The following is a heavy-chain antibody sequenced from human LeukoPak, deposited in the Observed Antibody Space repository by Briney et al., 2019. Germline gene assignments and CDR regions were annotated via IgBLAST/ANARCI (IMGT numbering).Heavy chain of an antibody. J-gene: IGHJ4*02. D-gene: IGHD4-17*01. V-gene: IGHV3-53*01. CDR2: IYNGGST. CDR1: GFTVSSNY. Sequence: GGSLRLPCAASGFTVSSNYMSWVRQAPGKGLEWVSVIYNGGSTYYADSVKGRFTFSRDNSKNTLYLQMNSLRAEDTAVYYCARVIRDYDDFYPHYFDYWGQGTLVIVSS. CDR3: ARVIRDYDDFYPHYFDY.